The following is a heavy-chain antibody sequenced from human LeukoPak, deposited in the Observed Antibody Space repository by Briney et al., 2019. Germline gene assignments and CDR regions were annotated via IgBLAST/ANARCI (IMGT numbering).Heavy chain of an antibody. J-gene: IGHJ5*02. CDR2: VNHSGST. CDR3: ARGAWFDP. Sequence: SETLSLTCAVYGGSFSGYYWSWIRQPPGKGLEWIGEVNHSGSTNYNPSLKSRVTISVDTSKNQFSLKLSSVTAADTAVYYCARGAWFDPWGQGTLVTVSS. V-gene: IGHV4-34*01. CDR1: GGSFSGYY.